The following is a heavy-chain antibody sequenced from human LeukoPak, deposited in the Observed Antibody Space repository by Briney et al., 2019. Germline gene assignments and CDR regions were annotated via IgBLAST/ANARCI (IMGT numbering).Heavy chain of an antibody. Sequence: SGTLSLTCAVSGGSISSNNWWGWVRQPPGKGLEWIGEIYHSGSPNYNPSLKSRVTISVDKSRNHFSLNLSSVTAADTAVYYCARVNIDNWHSCDYWGQGTLVTVSS. D-gene: IGHD1-1*01. V-gene: IGHV4-4*02. J-gene: IGHJ4*02. CDR3: ARVNIDNWHSCDY. CDR1: GGSISSNNW. CDR2: IYHSGSP.